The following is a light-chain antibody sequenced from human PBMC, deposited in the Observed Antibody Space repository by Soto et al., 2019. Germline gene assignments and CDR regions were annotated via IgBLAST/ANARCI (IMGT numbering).Light chain of an antibody. CDR1: SGHSSYA. V-gene: IGLV4-69*01. Sequence: QPVLTQSPSASASLGASVKLTCTLSSGHSSYAIAWHQQQPEKGPRYLMKFTSDGSNSKGDGIPERFSGSSSGAERYLTISSLQSEDEADYYCQTWGTGIQVFGGGTKVTVL. CDR2: FTSDGSN. J-gene: IGLJ3*02. CDR3: QTWGTGIQV.